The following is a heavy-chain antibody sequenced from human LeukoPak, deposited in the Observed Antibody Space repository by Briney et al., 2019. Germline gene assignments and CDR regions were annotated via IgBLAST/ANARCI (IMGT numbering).Heavy chain of an antibody. CDR3: ARESYWGSAGKGFDS. V-gene: IGHV3-48*02. D-gene: IGHD7-27*01. CDR1: GFTFSDYT. J-gene: IGHJ4*02. Sequence: GGSLRLSCAASGFTFSDYTVNWVRQAPREGLEWVSYIDRTSSNIYYPDSVKGRFTVSRDNAKNSLYLQMNSLRDEDTAVYYCARESYWGSAGKGFDSWGQGTLVTVSS. CDR2: IDRTSSNI.